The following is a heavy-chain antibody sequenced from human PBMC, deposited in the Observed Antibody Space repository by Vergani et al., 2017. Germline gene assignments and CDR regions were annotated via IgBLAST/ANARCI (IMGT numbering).Heavy chain of an antibody. CDR1: GYTFTSYY. Sequence: QVQLVQSGAEVKKPGASVKVSCKASGYTFTSYYMHWVRQAPGQGLEWMGIINPSGGSTSYAQKFQGRVTMTRDTSTSTVYMELSSLRSEDTAVYYCARHHYHDYGGNLIFDYWGQGTLVTVSS. J-gene: IGHJ4*02. CDR2: INPSGGST. CDR3: ARHHYHDYGGNLIFDY. D-gene: IGHD4-23*01. V-gene: IGHV1-46*01.